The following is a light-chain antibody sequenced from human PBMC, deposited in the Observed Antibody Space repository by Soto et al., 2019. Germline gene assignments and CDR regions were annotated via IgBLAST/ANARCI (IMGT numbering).Light chain of an antibody. Sequence: EIGLTQSPGALSLSPGERATLSCRASQSVSNNYLAWYQQKPGQAPRLLIYGASNRATGIPDRFSGSGSGTDFTLTISRLEPEDFAVYYCQQYGSSGTFGQVTKVAIK. J-gene: IGKJ1*01. CDR2: GAS. V-gene: IGKV3-20*01. CDR3: QQYGSSGT. CDR1: QSVSNNY.